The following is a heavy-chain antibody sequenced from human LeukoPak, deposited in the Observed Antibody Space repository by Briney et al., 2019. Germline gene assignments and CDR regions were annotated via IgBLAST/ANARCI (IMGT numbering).Heavy chain of an antibody. CDR3: ARQSITMIVVVRHFDY. D-gene: IGHD3-22*01. J-gene: IGHJ4*02. Sequence: SETLSLTCAVSGYSISSGYYWGWIRPPPGKGREWIGSIYHSGSTYYNPSLKSRVTIAVETAKNKFSLKLSSVTAADTAVYYCARQSITMIVVVRHFDYWGQGTLVTVSS. V-gene: IGHV4-38-2*01. CDR2: IYHSGST. CDR1: GYSISSGYY.